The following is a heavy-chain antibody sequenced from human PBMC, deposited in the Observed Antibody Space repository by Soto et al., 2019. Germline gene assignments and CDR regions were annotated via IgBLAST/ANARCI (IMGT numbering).Heavy chain of an antibody. Sequence: ASVKVSCKASGYTFTSYGISWVRQAPGQGLEWMGWISAYNGNTNYAQKLQGRVTMTTDTSTSTAYMELRSLRSDDTAVYYCARVGSVAGTSDYYYYYGMDVWAQGTTVTVSS. V-gene: IGHV1-18*04. CDR2: ISAYNGNT. J-gene: IGHJ6*02. D-gene: IGHD6-19*01. CDR3: ARVGSVAGTSDYYYYYGMDV. CDR1: GYTFTSYG.